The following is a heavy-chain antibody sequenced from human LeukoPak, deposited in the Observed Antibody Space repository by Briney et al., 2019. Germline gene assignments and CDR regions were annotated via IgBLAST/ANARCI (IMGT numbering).Heavy chain of an antibody. Sequence: GRSLRLSCTASGFTFGDYAMTWVRQAPGKGLAWVGFIRNKAYGETAEYAASVKGRFTISRDDSNSIAYLQMTSLRAEDTAVYYCAKEPRHCDADCFSLLDCWGQGALVTVSS. CDR2: IRNKAYGETA. D-gene: IGHD2-21*01. V-gene: IGHV3-49*04. J-gene: IGHJ4*02. CDR3: AKEPRHCDADCFSLLDC. CDR1: GFTFGDYA.